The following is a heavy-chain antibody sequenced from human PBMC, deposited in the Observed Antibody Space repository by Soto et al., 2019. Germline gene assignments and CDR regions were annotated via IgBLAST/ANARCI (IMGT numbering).Heavy chain of an antibody. CDR1: DDSINSDKYY. V-gene: IGHV4-39*01. CDR2: IYYRGNA. J-gene: IGHJ4*02. CDR3: ARFQGKYKWLHHNPSFDY. Sequence: SETLSLTCSVSDDSINSDKYYWGWIRQPPGKGLEWIGSIYYRGNAYYNPSLQTRVTISLDKSKSQFSLKLSSVTAADTAVYYCARFQGKYKWLHHNPSFDYWGQGTLVTVSS. D-gene: IGHD5-12*01.